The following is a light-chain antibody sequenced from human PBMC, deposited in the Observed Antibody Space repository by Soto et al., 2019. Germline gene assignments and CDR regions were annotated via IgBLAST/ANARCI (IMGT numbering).Light chain of an antibody. V-gene: IGLV2-8*01. J-gene: IGLJ3*02. CDR2: EVS. CDR3: SSYVGSKV. CDR1: SSDVGGYNY. Sequence: QSALTQPPSASGSLGQSVTISCTGTSSDVGGYNYVSWYQQHPGKAPKLMISEVSKRPSGVPDRFSGSKSGNTASLTVSELQAEDEADYYCSSYVGSKVFGGGTKVTVL.